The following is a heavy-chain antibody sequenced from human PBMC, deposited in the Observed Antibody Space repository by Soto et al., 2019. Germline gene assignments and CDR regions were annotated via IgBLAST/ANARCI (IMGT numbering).Heavy chain of an antibody. CDR1: GGSFSGYY. D-gene: IGHD3-3*01. CDR2: INHSGST. V-gene: IGHV4-34*01. J-gene: IGHJ6*02. CDR3: ARGLLYYDFWSGYYGMDV. Sequence: AETLSLTCAVYGGSFSGYYWSWIRQPPGKGLEWIGEINHSGSTNYNPSLKSRVTISVDTSKNQFSLKLSSVTAADTAVYYCARGLLYYDFWSGYYGMDVWGQGTTVTVSS.